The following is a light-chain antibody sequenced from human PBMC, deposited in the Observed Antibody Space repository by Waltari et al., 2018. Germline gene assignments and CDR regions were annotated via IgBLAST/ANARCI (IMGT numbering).Light chain of an antibody. CDR2: EGS. CDR3: CSYAGSSTPSWV. Sequence: QSALTQPASVSGSPGQSITISCTGTSSDVGSYTLVSWYQQHPGKAPKLMIYEGSKRPSGVSNRFSGSKSGNTASLTISGLQAEDEADYYCCSYAGSSTPSWVFGGGTKLTVL. CDR1: SSDVGSYTL. V-gene: IGLV2-23*01. J-gene: IGLJ3*02.